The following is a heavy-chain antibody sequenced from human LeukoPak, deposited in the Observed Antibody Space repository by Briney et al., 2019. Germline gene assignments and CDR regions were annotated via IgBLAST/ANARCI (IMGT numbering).Heavy chain of an antibody. J-gene: IGHJ4*02. CDR1: GYTFTGYY. CDR2: INPNSGGT. V-gene: IGHV1-2*02. Sequence: ASVKVYCKASGYTFTGYYMHWVRQAPGQGLEWMGWINPNSGGTNYAQKFQGRVTMTRDTSISTAYMELSRLRSDDTAVYYCARVFGIAVAGCDYWGQGTLVTVSS. CDR3: ARVFGIAVAGCDY. D-gene: IGHD6-19*01.